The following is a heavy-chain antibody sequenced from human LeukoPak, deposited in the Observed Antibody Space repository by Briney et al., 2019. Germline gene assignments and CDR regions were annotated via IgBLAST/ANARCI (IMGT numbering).Heavy chain of an antibody. J-gene: IGHJ5*02. Sequence: SETLSLTCAVYGGSFSGYYWSWIRQPPGKGLERIGEINHSGSTNYNPSLKRRVTISVDTSKNQFSLKLSSVTAADTAVYYCARGSRRFDPWGQGTLVTVSS. CDR1: GGSFSGYY. V-gene: IGHV4-34*01. CDR3: ARGSRRFDP. CDR2: INHSGST.